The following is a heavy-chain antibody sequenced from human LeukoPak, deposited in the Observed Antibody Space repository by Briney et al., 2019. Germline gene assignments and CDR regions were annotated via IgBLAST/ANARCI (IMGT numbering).Heavy chain of an antibody. CDR1: GGSFSGYY. D-gene: IGHD3-10*01. J-gene: IGHJ5*02. CDR2: INHSGST. V-gene: IGHV4-34*01. CDR3: AGYYGSGSFDWFDP. Sequence: SETLSLTCAVYGGSFSGYYWSWIRQPPGKGLEWIGEINHSGSTSYNPSLKSRVTISVDTSKNQFSLKLSSVTAADTAVYYCAGYYGSGSFDWFDPWGQGTLVTVSS.